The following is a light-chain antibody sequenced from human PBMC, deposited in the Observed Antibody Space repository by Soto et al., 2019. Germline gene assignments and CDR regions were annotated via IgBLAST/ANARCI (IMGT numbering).Light chain of an antibody. Sequence: DIVMTQTPLSSPVTLGQPASISCRSSQSLVHSDGNTYLSWLQQRPGQPPRLLIYKISNRFSGVTDRFSGSGAGTDFTLAINSLQSDDFEVYYCQPYNNWHLNFGGGTKVDI. CDR3: QPYNNWHLN. J-gene: IGKJ4*01. CDR2: KIS. CDR1: QSLVHSDGNTY. V-gene: IGKV2-24*01.